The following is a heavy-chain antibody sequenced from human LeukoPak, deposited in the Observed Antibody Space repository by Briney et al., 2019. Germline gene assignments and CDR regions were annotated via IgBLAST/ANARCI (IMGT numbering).Heavy chain of an antibody. J-gene: IGHJ5*02. CDR1: GYGFTSYW. CDR2: IDPSDSYT. D-gene: IGHD6-13*01. V-gene: IGHV5-10-1*01. CDR3: ARTYSSSWYWFAP. Sequence: GEALRISFKGSGYGFTSYWISWVRRMPGKGVEWMGRIDPSDSYTNYSPSFQGHVTISADESINTAYLQWSSLKASDTAMYYCARTYSSSWYWFAPWGQGTLVTVSS.